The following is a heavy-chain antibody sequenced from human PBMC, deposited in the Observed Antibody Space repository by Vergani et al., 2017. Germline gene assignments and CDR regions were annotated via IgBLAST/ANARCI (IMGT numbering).Heavy chain of an antibody. CDR3: ARRPGYSSSWYHYYYYMDV. CDR1: GGSFSGYY. CDR2: INHSGST. J-gene: IGHJ6*03. V-gene: IGHV4-34*01. Sequence: QVQLQQWGAGLLKPSETLSLTCAVYGGSFSGYYWSWIRQPPGKGLEWIGEINHSGSTNYNPSLKSRVTISVDTSKNQFSLQLSSVTAADTAGYYCARRPGYSSSWYHYYYYMDVWGKGTTVTVSS. D-gene: IGHD6-13*01.